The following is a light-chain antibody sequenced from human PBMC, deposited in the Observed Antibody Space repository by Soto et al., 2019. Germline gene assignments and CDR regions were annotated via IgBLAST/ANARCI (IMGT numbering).Light chain of an antibody. J-gene: IGKJ3*01. CDR1: QDIRNF. V-gene: IGKV1-27*01. CDR2: AAS. Sequence: DIQMTQSPTSLSASVGDRVTITCRASQDIRNFGAGYQQKPGKAPKLLLYAASTLHSGVPSRFSGSGSVTDFTLTINRLQPEDVATYSCQKYSSVPVFGPGTKVEIK. CDR3: QKYSSVPV.